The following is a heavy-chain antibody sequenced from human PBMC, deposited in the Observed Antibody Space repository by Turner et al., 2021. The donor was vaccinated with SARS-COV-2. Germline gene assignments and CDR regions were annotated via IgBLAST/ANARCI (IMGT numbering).Heavy chain of an antibody. J-gene: IGHJ6*02. Sequence: ELQLVESGGGLVQPGRSLRLSCAASGFTFDDYAWHWVRQAPGKGLEWVSGFTWNSGSIGYADSVKGRFTISRDNAKNSLYLQMDSLRAEDTALYYCAKGIAARSFYYYGMDVWGQGTTVTVSS. D-gene: IGHD6-6*01. CDR2: FTWNSGSI. CDR3: AKGIAARSFYYYGMDV. CDR1: GFTFDDYA. V-gene: IGHV3-9*01.